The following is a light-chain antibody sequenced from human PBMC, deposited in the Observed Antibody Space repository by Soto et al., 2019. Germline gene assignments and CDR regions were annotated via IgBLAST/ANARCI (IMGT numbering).Light chain of an antibody. V-gene: IGKV4-1*01. CDR3: QQYYNSPPYT. CDR1: QSVLYSSNNKSY. CDR2: WAS. Sequence: DIVMNQSPDSLAVSLGERATINCKSSQSVLYSSNNKSYLAWYQQKPGQPPKLLIYWASTREFGVPDRFSGSGSGTDFTLTISSLQAEDVAVYYRQQYYNSPPYTFGQGTKLEIK. J-gene: IGKJ2*01.